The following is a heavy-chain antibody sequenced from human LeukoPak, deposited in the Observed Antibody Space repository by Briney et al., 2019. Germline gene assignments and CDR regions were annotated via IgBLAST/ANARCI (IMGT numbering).Heavy chain of an antibody. Sequence: PSETLSLTCTVSGGSISSSSYYWGWIRQPPGKGLEWIGEIYHSGSTNYNPSLKSRVTISVDKSKNQFSLKLSSVTAADTAVYYCARDKFPLVGASGDDAFDIWGQGTMVSVSS. CDR3: ARDKFPLVGASGDDAFDI. V-gene: IGHV4-39*07. CDR2: IYHSGST. J-gene: IGHJ3*02. CDR1: GGSISSSSYY. D-gene: IGHD1-26*01.